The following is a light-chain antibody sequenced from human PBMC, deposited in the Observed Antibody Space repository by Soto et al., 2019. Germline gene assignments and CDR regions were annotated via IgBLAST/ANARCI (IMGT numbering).Light chain of an antibody. V-gene: IGLV3-21*04. CDR2: YGS. CDR1: NIGSKS. J-gene: IGLJ3*02. Sequence: SYELTQPPSVSGAPGKTARVTCGGDNIGSKSVHWYQQKPGQAPVLVIYYGSDRPSGIPERFSGSNSGNTATLTISRVEAGDEADYYCQVWDSSSDPWVFGGGTKLTVL. CDR3: QVWDSSSDPWV.